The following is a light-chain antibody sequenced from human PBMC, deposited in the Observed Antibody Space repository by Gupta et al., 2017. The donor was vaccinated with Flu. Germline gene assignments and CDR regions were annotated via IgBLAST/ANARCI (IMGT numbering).Light chain of an antibody. J-gene: IGLJ2*01. CDR1: NIGRQS. CDR3: KESASSSDNWV. CDR2: YES. V-gene: IGLV3-21*02. Sequence: SYVMSQSPAVSVAPGQTARITCGGNNIGRQSVHWYQQRPGQAPVLVVYYESDRPSGIPDRVFCYTPGKTANPKTISVGAWEEADDYCKESASSSDNWVFGGGTNLTVI.